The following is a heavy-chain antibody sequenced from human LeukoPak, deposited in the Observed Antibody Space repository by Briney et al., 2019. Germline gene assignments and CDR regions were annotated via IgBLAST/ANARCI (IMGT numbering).Heavy chain of an antibody. CDR1: GGSFSGYY. V-gene: IGHV4-34*01. D-gene: IGHD5-24*01. Sequence: SETLSLTCAVYGGSFSGYYWSWIRQPPGKGLEWIGEINHSGSTNYNPSLKSRVTISVDTSKNQFSLKLSSVTAADTAVYYCARAGKGREFDYWGQGTLVTVSS. J-gene: IGHJ4*02. CDR3: ARAGKGREFDY. CDR2: INHSGST.